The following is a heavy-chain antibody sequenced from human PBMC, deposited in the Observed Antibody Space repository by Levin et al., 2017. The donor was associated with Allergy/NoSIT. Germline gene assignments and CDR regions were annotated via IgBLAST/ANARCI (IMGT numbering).Heavy chain of an antibody. Sequence: GGSLRLSCAASGFTFEDYAMHWVRQAPGKGLEWVSGIIWNSESMGYADSVKGRFTISRDNAENSLYLQTNSLRPEDTAVYYCAKDIYLGQWASQYVMDVWGQGTAVTVSS. D-gene: IGHD6-19*01. CDR3: AKDIYLGQWASQYVMDV. CDR2: IIWNSESM. J-gene: IGHJ6*02. V-gene: IGHV3-9*01. CDR1: GFTFEDYA.